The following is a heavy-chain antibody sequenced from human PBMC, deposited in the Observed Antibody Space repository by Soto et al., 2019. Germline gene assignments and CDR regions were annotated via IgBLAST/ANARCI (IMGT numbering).Heavy chain of an antibody. CDR3: ATDVTMIVLAHEAFDI. D-gene: IGHD3-22*01. Sequence: GASVKVSCKVSGYTLTELSMHWVRQAPGKGLEWMGGFDPEDGETIYAQKFQGRVTMTEDTSTDTAYMELSSLRSEDTAVYYCATDVTMIVLAHEAFDIWGQGTMVTVSS. CDR1: GYTLTELS. J-gene: IGHJ3*02. V-gene: IGHV1-24*01. CDR2: FDPEDGET.